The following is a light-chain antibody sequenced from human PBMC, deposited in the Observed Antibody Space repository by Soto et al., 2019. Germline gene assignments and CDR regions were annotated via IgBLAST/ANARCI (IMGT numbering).Light chain of an antibody. J-gene: IGKJ5*01. CDR1: QDISSG. Sequence: IKMTQSPPSLSAAVGDRITITCQASQDISSGLNWFQHIPGRAPKLXSYGASNLETGVPSRFSGSGSGTDFTFTISSVKPDDFATYYCQHYNSYPYTFGQGTRLEIK. CDR3: QHYNSYPYT. V-gene: IGKV1-33*01. CDR2: GAS.